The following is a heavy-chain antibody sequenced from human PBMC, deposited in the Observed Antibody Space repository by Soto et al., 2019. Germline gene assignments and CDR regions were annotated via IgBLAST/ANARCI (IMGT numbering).Heavy chain of an antibody. D-gene: IGHD3-22*01. CDR1: GFTFSSYG. CDR3: ARDPLYYDSPGDYYGMYV. J-gene: IGHJ6*02. V-gene: IGHV3-33*01. CDR2: IWYDGSNK. Sequence: QVQLVESGGGVVQPGRSLRLSCAASGFTFSSYGMHWVRQAPGKGLEWVAVIWYDGSNKYYADSVKGRFTISRDNSKNTLYLQMKSLSAEDTAVYYCARDPLYYDSPGDYYGMYVWGQGTTVTVSS.